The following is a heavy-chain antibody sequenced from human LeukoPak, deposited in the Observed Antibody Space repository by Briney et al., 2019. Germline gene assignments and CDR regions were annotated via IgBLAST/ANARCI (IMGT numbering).Heavy chain of an antibody. CDR2: INTNTGNP. D-gene: IGHD3-10*01. CDR3: ARGSKATFGELYPNWFDP. J-gene: IGHJ5*02. Sequence: ASVKVSCKASGYTFTSYAMNWVRQAPGQGLEWMGWINTNTGNPTYAQGFTGRFVFSLDTSVSTAYLQISSLKAEDTAVYYCARGSKATFGELYPNWFDPWGQGTLVTVSS. V-gene: IGHV7-4-1*02. CDR1: GYTFTSYA.